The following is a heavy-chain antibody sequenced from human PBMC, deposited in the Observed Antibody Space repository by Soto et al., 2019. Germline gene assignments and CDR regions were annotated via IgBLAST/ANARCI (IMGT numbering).Heavy chain of an antibody. J-gene: IGHJ4*02. V-gene: IGHV4-39*01. CDR1: GGSVSSGDFY. CDR3: ARHPPSIVGVTALPSHFDN. Sequence: PSETLSLTCTVSGGSVSSGDFYWSWIRQPPGKGLEWIGNIYYSGTTYYNPSLKGRVTISVDTSKNQFSLRVRSVTAADTAVYYCARHPPSIVGVTALPSHFDNWGQGAQVTVSS. D-gene: IGHD2-21*02. CDR2: IYYSGTT.